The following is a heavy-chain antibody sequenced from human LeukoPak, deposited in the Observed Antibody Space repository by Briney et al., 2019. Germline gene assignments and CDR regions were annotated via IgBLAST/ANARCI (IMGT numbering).Heavy chain of an antibody. CDR1: GGSISSSSYY. CDR3: ARDRRTGVTPDYFDY. V-gene: IGHV4-39*07. CDR2: IYYSGST. D-gene: IGHD4-23*01. J-gene: IGHJ4*02. Sequence: NPSETLSLTCTVSGGSISSSSYYWGWIRQPPGKGLEWIGSIYYSGSTYYNPSLKSRVTISVDTSKNQFSLKLSSVTAADTAVYYCARDRRTGVTPDYFDYWGQGTLVTVSS.